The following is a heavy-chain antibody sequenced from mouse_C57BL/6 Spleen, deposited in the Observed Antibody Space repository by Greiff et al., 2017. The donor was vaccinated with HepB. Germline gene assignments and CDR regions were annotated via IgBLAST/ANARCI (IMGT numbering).Heavy chain of an antibody. Sequence: EVKLQQSGPELVKPGASVKISCKASGYTFTDYYMNWVKQSHGKSLEWIGDINPNNGGTSYNQKFKGKATLTVDKSSSTAYMELRSLTSEDSAVYYCAGYYYWYFDVWGTGTTVTVSS. V-gene: IGHV1-26*01. CDR2: INPNNGGT. CDR1: GYTFTDYY. J-gene: IGHJ1*03. D-gene: IGHD3-1*01. CDR3: AGYYYWYFDV.